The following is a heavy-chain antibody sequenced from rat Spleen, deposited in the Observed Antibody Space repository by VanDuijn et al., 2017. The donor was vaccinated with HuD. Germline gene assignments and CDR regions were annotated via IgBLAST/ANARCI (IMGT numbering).Heavy chain of an antibody. CDR3: ARHPFAY. CDR2: ITYDGRSA. CDR1: GFTFSHYG. V-gene: IGHV5-29*01. Sequence: EVQLVESGGDLVQPGRSLKLTCAASGFTFSHYGMAWVRQAPTKGLEWVATITYDGRSAYYRDSVKGRLTISRDNAKSTLYLQMDSLRSEDTATYYCARHPFAYWGQGTLVTVSS. J-gene: IGHJ3*01.